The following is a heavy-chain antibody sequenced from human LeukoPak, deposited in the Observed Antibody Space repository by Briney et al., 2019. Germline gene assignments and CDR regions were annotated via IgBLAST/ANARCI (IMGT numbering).Heavy chain of an antibody. CDR3: ARGSSGYYYKE. J-gene: IGHJ4*02. CDR2: INPDNGDT. D-gene: IGHD3-22*01. CDR1: GYIFTGYY. Sequence: GASVKVPCKASGYIFTGYYMHWVRQAPGQGLEWMGWINPDNGDTSYAQMFQGRITMTRDTSITTAYMDLSSLTSDDTAVYYCARGSSGYYYKEWGQGTLVTVSS. V-gene: IGHV1-2*02.